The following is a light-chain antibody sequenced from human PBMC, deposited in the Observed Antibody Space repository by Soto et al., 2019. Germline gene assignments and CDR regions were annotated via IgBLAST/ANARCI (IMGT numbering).Light chain of an antibody. CDR3: ATWDASLNVV. V-gene: IGLV1-44*01. J-gene: IGLJ2*01. CDR1: SSNIGSNT. Sequence: QSALTQPPSASGTPGQRITISCSGSSSNIGSNTVDWYQKLPGTAPKLLIYSHNRRPSGVPDRFSASKSGASASLAINGLQSEDEADYYCATWDASLNVVFGGGTKLTVL. CDR2: SHN.